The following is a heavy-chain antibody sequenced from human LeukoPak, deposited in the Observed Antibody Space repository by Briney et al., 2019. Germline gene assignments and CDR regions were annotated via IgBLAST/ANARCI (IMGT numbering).Heavy chain of an antibody. J-gene: IGHJ4*02. CDR3: ARGVDDYVWGSYRAPHFDY. Sequence: SVKVSCKASGGTFSSYAISWVRQAPGQGLEWMGGIIPIFGTANYAQKFQGRVTITADESTSTAYMELSSLRSEDTAVYYCARGVDDYVWGSYRAPHFDYWGQGTLVAVSS. D-gene: IGHD3-16*02. CDR1: GGTFSSYA. V-gene: IGHV1-69*13. CDR2: IIPIFGTA.